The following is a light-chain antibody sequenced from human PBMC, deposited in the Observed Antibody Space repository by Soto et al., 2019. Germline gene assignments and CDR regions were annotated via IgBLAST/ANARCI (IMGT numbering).Light chain of an antibody. J-gene: IGKJ1*01. CDR1: QTIIVY. Sequence: DIQMTQSPSSLSASIGDSVTISCRSSQTIIVYLKWYQQKPGQAPRLLIHGASNWQSGGPSRFRGSAAETDFTLTITSLQPEDFATYYCQQSSTTPQTFGQGTKVEIQ. CDR3: QQSSTTPQT. V-gene: IGKV1-39*01. CDR2: GAS.